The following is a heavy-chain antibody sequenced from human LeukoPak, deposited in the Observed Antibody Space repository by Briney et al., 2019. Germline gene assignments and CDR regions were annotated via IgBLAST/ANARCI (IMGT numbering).Heavy chain of an antibody. D-gene: IGHD3-3*01. Sequence: PGGSLRLSCAASGFTFSSYGMHWVRQAPGKGLEGVAVIWYDASNKYYADSVKGRFTISRDNSKNTLYLQMNRLRAEDTAVYYCARDGGDFWSGYQPSNNWFDPWGQGTLVTVSS. CDR3: ARDGGDFWSGYQPSNNWFDP. V-gene: IGHV3-33*01. J-gene: IGHJ5*02. CDR2: IWYDASNK. CDR1: GFTFSSYG.